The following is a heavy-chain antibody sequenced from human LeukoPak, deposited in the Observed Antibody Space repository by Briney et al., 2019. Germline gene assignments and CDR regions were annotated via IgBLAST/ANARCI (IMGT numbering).Heavy chain of an antibody. V-gene: IGHV3-7*01. CDR3: LRDVFGY. J-gene: IGHJ3*01. CDR1: GFTFNNYW. CDR2: IMEDGSIQ. D-gene: IGHD3-16*01. Sequence: PGGSLRLSCTASGFTFNNYWMSWVRQAPGKGLEWVANIMEDGSIQNYVDSVKGRFTISRDNAKNSLFLQMNSLRAEDTAVYYCLRDVFGYWGQGTLVTVSS.